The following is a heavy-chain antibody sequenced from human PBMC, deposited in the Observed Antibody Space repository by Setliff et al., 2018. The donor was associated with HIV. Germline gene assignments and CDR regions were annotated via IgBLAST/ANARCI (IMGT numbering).Heavy chain of an antibody. Sequence: SETLSLTCTVSGGSISSHYWSWIRRPPGKGLEWIGYIYYSGSTNYNPSLKSRVTISVDTSKNQFSLKLSSVTAADTAVYYCARGFGSSWGGNYYYYYMDVWGKGTTVTVSS. V-gene: IGHV4-59*11. D-gene: IGHD6-13*01. CDR2: IYYSGST. CDR1: GGSISSHY. J-gene: IGHJ6*03. CDR3: ARGFGSSWGGNYYYYYMDV.